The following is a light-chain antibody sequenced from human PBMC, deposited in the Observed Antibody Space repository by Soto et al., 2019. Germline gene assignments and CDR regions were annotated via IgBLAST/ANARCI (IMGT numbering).Light chain of an antibody. V-gene: IGKV1-5*03. Sequence: DIQMTQSPSTLSASVGDRVTITCRASQSISSWLAWYQQKPGKAPKLLIYKASSLESGVPSRFSGSGSGTEFTLTISSLQPDDFATYYRQQYNSYAWTFGQGPNVDIK. CDR3: QQYNSYAWT. J-gene: IGKJ1*01. CDR2: KAS. CDR1: QSISSW.